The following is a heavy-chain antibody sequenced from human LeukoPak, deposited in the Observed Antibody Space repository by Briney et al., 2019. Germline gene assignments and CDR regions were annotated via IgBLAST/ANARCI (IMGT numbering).Heavy chain of an antibody. D-gene: IGHD6-19*01. CDR1: GFTFTTYW. J-gene: IGHJ4*02. Sequence: GGSLRLSCAASGFTFTTYWMSWVRQAPGKGLEWVSDISGSGGSTHYADSVKGRFTISRDNSKNTLYLQMNSLRAEDTAVYYCARTGGTQAGNYWGQGTLVTVSS. CDR3: ARTGGTQAGNY. V-gene: IGHV3-23*01. CDR2: ISGSGGST.